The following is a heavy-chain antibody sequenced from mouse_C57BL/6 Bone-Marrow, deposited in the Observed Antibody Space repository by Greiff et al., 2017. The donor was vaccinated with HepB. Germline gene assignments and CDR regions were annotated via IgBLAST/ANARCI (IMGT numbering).Heavy chain of an antibody. V-gene: IGHV1-7*01. CDR3: AGYYGSSSAWCAY. D-gene: IGHD1-1*01. J-gene: IGHJ3*01. CDR1: GYTFTSYW. CDR2: INPSSGYT. Sequence: QVQLQQSGAELAKPGASVKLSCKASGYTFTSYWMHWVKQRPGQGLEWIGYINPSSGYTKYNQKFKDKATLTADKYSSTAYMQLSSLTYEDSAVYYCAGYYGSSSAWCAYWGQGSLVTVSA.